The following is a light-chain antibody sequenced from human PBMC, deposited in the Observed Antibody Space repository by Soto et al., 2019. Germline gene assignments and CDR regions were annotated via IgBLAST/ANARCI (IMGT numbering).Light chain of an antibody. CDR1: SSNIGTNT. CDR3: STWDDSLDGVE. V-gene: IGLV1-44*01. CDR2: SNN. Sequence: QSVLTQPPSASGTPGQTVTISCSRSSSNIGTNTVHWYRQLPGTAPKLLIYSNNQRPSGVPDRFSGSKSGTSASLAISGLQAEDEADYYCSTWDDSLDGVEFGGGTKLTVL. J-gene: IGLJ2*01.